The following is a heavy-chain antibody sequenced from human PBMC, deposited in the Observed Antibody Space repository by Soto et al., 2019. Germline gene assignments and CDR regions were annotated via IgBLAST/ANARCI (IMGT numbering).Heavy chain of an antibody. V-gene: IGHV3-23*01. Sequence: GSLRLSCAASGSTFTSSVMAWVRRPPGRGLEWISSLGLIPRHTFYADSVKGRFTISRDNSRTTLYLQMTGLTFDDTAVYYCAAYADGPYRPPYDYWGQGTQVTVSS. CDR1: GSTFTSSV. CDR2: LGLIPRHT. CDR3: AAYADGPYRPPYDY. J-gene: IGHJ4*02. D-gene: IGHD3-16*02.